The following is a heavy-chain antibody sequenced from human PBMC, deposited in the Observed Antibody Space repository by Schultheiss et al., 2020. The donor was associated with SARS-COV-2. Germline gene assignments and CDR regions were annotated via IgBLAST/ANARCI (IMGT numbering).Heavy chain of an antibody. CDR3: AIREDTAMVFDY. Sequence: SQTLSLTCTVSGGSISSYYWGWIRQPPGKGLEWIGSIYYSGSTYYNPSLKSRVTISVDTSKNQFSLKLSSVTAADTAVYYCAIREDTAMVFDYWGQGTLVTVSS. J-gene: IGHJ4*02. CDR1: GGSISSYY. CDR2: IYYSGST. D-gene: IGHD5-18*01. V-gene: IGHV4-39*01.